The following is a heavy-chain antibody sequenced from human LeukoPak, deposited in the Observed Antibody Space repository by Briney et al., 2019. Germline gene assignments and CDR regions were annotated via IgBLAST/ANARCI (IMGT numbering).Heavy chain of an antibody. D-gene: IGHD3-22*01. J-gene: IGHJ4*02. V-gene: IGHV1-24*01. CDR1: GYTLTELS. CDR3: VHLLYYYDSSGYYRGFDY. CDR2: FDPEDGET. Sequence: ASVKVSCKVSGYTLTELSMHWVRQAPGKGLEWMGGFDPEDGETIYAQKFQGRVTMTEDTSTDTAYMELSSLRSEDTAVYYCVHLLYYYDSSGYYRGFDYWGQGTLVTVSS.